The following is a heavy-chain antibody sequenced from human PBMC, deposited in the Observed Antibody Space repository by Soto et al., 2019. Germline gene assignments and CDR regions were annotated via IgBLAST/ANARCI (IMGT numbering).Heavy chain of an antibody. Sequence: GGSLRLSCAASGFTFSSYGMHWVRQAPGKGLEWVAVISYDGSNKYYADSVKGRFTISRDNSKNTLYLQMNSLRAEDTAVYYCAVLHVEKTGMYFDLWGRGTLVIVSS. V-gene: IGHV3-30*03. D-gene: IGHD3-10*01. CDR2: ISYDGSNK. CDR3: AVLHVEKTGMYFDL. CDR1: GFTFSSYG. J-gene: IGHJ2*01.